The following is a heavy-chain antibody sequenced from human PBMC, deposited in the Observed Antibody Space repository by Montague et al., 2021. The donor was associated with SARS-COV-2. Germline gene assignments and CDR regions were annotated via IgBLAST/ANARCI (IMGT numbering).Heavy chain of an antibody. CDR1: GFSLSSSGVG. CDR2: IYWDDDK. Sequence: PALVKPTQTLTLTCTVSGFSLSSSGVGVGWIRQPPGKALEWLALIYWDDDKRYSPSLTSRLTITKDTSKNQVVLTMTNMDPVDTATYYCAHKGAMAGSVVDWGYWGQGTLVTVSS. D-gene: IGHD6-19*01. J-gene: IGHJ4*02. V-gene: IGHV2-5*02. CDR3: AHKGAMAGSVVDWGY.